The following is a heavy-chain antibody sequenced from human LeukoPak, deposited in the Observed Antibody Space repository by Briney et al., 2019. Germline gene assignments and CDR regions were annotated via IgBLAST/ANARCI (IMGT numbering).Heavy chain of an antibody. CDR2: ISGSGGST. V-gene: IGHV3-23*01. CDR3: AKEYQTYYYGSGSYPFDY. J-gene: IGHJ4*02. D-gene: IGHD3-10*01. Sequence: GGSLRLSCAASGFTFSSYAMSWVRQAPGKGLEWVSAISGSGGSTYYADSVKGRFTISRDNSKNTLYLQMNSLRAEDTAVYYCAKEYQTYYYGSGSYPFDYWGQGTLVTVSS. CDR1: GFTFSSYA.